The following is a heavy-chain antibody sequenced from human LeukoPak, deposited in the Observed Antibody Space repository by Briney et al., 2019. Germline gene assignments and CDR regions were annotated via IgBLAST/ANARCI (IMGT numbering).Heavy chain of an antibody. D-gene: IGHD3-16*02. CDR2: ISGAGDST. J-gene: IGHJ1*01. Sequence: GGSLRLSCSASGFSFSDYNMNWVRQAPGKGLEWVSAISGAGDSTFLADSVKGRFTISRDNSKNILYLHMDSLRAEDTALYYCARGMTDYVWGSYPAQDSWGQGTLVTVSS. V-gene: IGHV3-23*01. CDR1: GFSFSDYN. CDR3: ARGMTDYVWGSYPAQDS.